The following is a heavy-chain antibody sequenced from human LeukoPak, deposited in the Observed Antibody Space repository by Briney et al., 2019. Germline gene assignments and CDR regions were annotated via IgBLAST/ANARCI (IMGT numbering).Heavy chain of an antibody. V-gene: IGHV3-74*01. CDR1: GFTFSSSW. D-gene: IGHD5-18*01. CDR3: ARDRRGYSYVS. CDR2: VNSDGSTT. J-gene: IGHJ4*02. Sequence: GGSLRLSCAASGFTFSSSWMHWVRQAPGKGLVWVSRVNSDGSTTGYAAAVKGRFTTSRDNARSTLYLQMNSLRAEDTAVYYCARDRRGYSYVSWGQGTLVTVSS.